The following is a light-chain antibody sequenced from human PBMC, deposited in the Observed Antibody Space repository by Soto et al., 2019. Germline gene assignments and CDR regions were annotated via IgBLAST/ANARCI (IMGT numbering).Light chain of an antibody. CDR2: LGS. CDR1: QSLLHSNGYNF. J-gene: IGKJ1*01. Sequence: DIVMTQSPLSLPVTPGEPASISCKSSQSLLHSNGYNFLNWYLQKPGQSPQLLIYLGSNRASGVPDRFSGSGSGTDFTLKISRVEAEDVGVYYCMQALNTWTFGQGTKVEV. CDR3: MQALNTWT. V-gene: IGKV2-28*01.